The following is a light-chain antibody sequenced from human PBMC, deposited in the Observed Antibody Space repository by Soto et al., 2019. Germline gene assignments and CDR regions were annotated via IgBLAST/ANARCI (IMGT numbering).Light chain of an antibody. CDR1: QGISSW. Sequence: DIQMTQSPSSVSSFVGDRVTITCRASQGISSWLAWYQQKPGKAPKLLIYAASSLQSGVPSRFSDSGSGTDFTLSIRSLQPEDLSADYCQPANSLPLTLGGGTKVEIK. V-gene: IGKV1-12*01. J-gene: IGKJ4*01. CDR2: AAS. CDR3: QPANSLPLT.